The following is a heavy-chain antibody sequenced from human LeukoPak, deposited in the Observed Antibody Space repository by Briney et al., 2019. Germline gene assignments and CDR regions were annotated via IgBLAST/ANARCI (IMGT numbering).Heavy chain of an antibody. CDR2: IKQDGSEK. D-gene: IGHD3-22*01. J-gene: IGHJ4*02. V-gene: IGHV3-7*01. Sequence: GGSLRLSCAASGFTFSIHGMNWVRQAPGKGLEWVANIKQDGSEKYYVDSVKGRFTISRDNAKNSLYLQMNSLRAEDTAVYYCVRDLYRIVVVPHYFDYWGQGTLVTVSS. CDR1: GFTFSIHG. CDR3: VRDLYRIVVVPHYFDY.